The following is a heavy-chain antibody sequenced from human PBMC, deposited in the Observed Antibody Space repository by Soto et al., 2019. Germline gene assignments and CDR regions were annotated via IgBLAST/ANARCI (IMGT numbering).Heavy chain of an antibody. CDR2: SYYSGST. J-gene: IGHJ6*02. V-gene: IGHV4-39*01. CDR1: GGSISSSSYY. CDR3: ARRGLGYCSGGSCPDV. D-gene: IGHD2-15*01. Sequence: PSETRSLTCTVSGGSISSSSYYWGWIRQPPGKGLEWIGSSYYSGSTYYNPSLKSRVTISVDTSKNQFSLKLSSVTAADTAVYYCARRGLGYCSGGSCPDVWGQGTTVTVSS.